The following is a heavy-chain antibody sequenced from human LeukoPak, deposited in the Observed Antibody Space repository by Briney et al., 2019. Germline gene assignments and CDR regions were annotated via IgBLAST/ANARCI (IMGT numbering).Heavy chain of an antibody. CDR2: IYYSGST. J-gene: IGHJ5*02. D-gene: IGHD6-13*01. CDR3: ARRIAAAGTGNWFDP. CDR1: GGSISSYY. V-gene: IGHV4-59*01. Sequence: SETLSLTCTVSGGSISSYYWSWIRQPPGKGLEWIGYIYYSGSTNYNPSLKSRVTISVDTSKNQFSLKLGSVTAADTAVYYCARRIAAAGTGNWFDPWGQGTLVTVSS.